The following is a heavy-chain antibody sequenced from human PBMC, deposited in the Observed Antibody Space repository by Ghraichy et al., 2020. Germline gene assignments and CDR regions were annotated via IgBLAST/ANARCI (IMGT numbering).Heavy chain of an antibody. J-gene: IGHJ3*01. CDR2: SYHTGPT. V-gene: IGHV4-59*03. Sequence: SETLSLVCIVSGGSMQNYYWSWIRQLPGKSLEWIAYSYHTGPTIYNASLKSRVTISVETSKSQFSLSLKSVTAADTAVYYCAKRNSTGNQEPYDVWGQGIMVTVSS. CDR1: GGSMQNYY. D-gene: IGHD2/OR15-2a*01. CDR3: AKRNSTGNQEPYDV.